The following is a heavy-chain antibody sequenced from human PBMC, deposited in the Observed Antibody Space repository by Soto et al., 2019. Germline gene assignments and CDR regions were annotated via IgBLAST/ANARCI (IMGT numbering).Heavy chain of an antibody. Sequence: QVQLQQWGAGLLKPSETLSLTCAVYGGSFSGYYWSWIRQPPGKGLEWIGEINHSGSTNYNPSLKSRVPIPVDTSKNQFSLKLSSVTAADTAVYYCASTPFRITMVRAPTDYWGQGTLVTVSS. CDR2: INHSGST. D-gene: IGHD3-10*01. V-gene: IGHV4-34*01. J-gene: IGHJ4*02. CDR1: GGSFSGYY. CDR3: ASTPFRITMVRAPTDY.